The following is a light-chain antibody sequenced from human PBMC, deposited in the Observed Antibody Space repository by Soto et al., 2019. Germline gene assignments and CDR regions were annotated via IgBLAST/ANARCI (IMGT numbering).Light chain of an antibody. CDR1: QSVSAY. Sequence: DIQMTQSPSSLSASVGDTVTITCRASQSVSAYLNWYQQKPGKAPKLLIYAASSLQSGVPSRVSGSGSGTDFTIIISSLQPEDVATYYCQQSYSTPPWTFGQGTKVEIK. J-gene: IGKJ1*01. V-gene: IGKV1-39*01. CDR2: AAS. CDR3: QQSYSTPPWT.